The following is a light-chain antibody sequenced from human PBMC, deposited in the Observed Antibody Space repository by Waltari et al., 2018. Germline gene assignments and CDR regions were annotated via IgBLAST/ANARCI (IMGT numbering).Light chain of an antibody. V-gene: IGKV1-12*01. CDR2: AAS. Sequence: DIQMTQSPSSLSASVGDRVTITCQASQGISNWLAWYQHKPGKAPKLLIYAASSLQSGGPSRFGGSGAVTEFTLTISSRQPEDFATYYCQQHNSYPRTFGQGTKVEIK. CDR1: QGISNW. J-gene: IGKJ1*01. CDR3: QQHNSYPRT.